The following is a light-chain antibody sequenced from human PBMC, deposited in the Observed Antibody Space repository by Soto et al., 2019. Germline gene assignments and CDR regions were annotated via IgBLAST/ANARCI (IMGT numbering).Light chain of an antibody. CDR3: QQLNSYPPWT. CDR1: QGISSY. Sequence: DIQLTQSPSFLSASLGDRVTITCRASQGISSYLAWYQQKPGKAPKLLIYAASTLQSGVPSRFSGSGSRTEFTLTISSLQPEDFATYYCQQLNSYPPWTFGQGTKVDI. V-gene: IGKV1-9*01. CDR2: AAS. J-gene: IGKJ1*01.